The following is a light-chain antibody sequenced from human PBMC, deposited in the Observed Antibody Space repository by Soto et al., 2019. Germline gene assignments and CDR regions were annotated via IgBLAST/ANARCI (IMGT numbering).Light chain of an antibody. CDR2: DAS. CDR1: QSISSS. V-gene: IGKV3-11*01. Sequence: EIVLTQSPATLSLSPGERATLSCRASQSISSSLGWYQQKPGQATRLVMYDASNRATGIPARFSGSGSGTDFTLTISSLEPEDFAVYYCQQRSNWPRTFGQGTKVEIK. CDR3: QQRSNWPRT. J-gene: IGKJ1*01.